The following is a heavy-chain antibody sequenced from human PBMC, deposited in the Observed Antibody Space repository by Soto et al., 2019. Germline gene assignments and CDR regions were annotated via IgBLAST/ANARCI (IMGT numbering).Heavy chain of an antibody. D-gene: IGHD1-1*01. V-gene: IGHV4-4*07. Sequence: SSETLSLTCTVSGASISGFYWSWIRKSAGKGLEWIGRIYATGTTDYNPSLKSRVMMSVDTSKKQFSLKLRSVTAADTAVYYCVMDGTKTLRDSFEPWGQGISVTVSS. CDR1: GASISGFY. J-gene: IGHJ5*02. CDR2: IYATGTT. CDR3: VMDGTKTLRDSFEP.